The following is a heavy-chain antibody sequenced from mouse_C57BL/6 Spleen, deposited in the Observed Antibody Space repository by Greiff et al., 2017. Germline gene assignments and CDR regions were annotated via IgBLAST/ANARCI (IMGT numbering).Heavy chain of an antibody. J-gene: IGHJ4*01. CDR1: GFSLTSYG. D-gene: IGHD1-1*02. V-gene: IGHV2-3*01. Sequence: VKLMESGPGLVAPSQSLSITCTVSGFSLTSYGVSWVRQPPGKGLEWLGVIWGDGSTHYHSALISRLSISKDNSKSQVFLKLNSLQTDDTATYYCAKEGVAHGGNAMDYGGQGTSVTVSS. CDR3: AKEGVAHGGNAMDY. CDR2: IWGDGST.